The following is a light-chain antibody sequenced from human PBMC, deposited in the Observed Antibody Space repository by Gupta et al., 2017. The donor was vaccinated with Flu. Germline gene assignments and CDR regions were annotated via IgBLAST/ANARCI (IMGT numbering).Light chain of an antibody. J-gene: IGLJ2*01. CDR2: EVN. V-gene: IGLV2-8*01. CDR3: CSYGGSKF. Sequence: QSALTQPPSASGSPGQSVTISCTGTSSDVGGYNYVSWYQQYPGKAPKLIIYEVNKRPSGVPDRFSGSKSGTTDSLTVSGLLAEDEADYYCCSYGGSKFFGGGTKLTVL. CDR1: SSDVGGYNY.